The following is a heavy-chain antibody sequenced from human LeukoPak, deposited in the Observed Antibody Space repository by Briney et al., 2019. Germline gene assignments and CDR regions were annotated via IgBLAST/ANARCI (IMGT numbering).Heavy chain of an antibody. CDR1: GYTFTSYG. D-gene: IGHD3-10*01. V-gene: IGHV1-18*01. Sequence: ASVKVSCKASGYTFTSYGISWVRQAPGQGLEWMGWISAYNGNTNYAQKLQGRVTMTTDTSTSTAYMDLRSLRSDDTAVYYCARDLLSYGSGTYNWFDPWGQGTLVTVSS. CDR3: ARDLLSYGSGTYNWFDP. CDR2: ISAYNGNT. J-gene: IGHJ5*02.